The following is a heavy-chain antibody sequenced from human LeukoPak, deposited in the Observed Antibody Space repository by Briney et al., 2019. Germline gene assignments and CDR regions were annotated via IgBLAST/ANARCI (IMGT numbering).Heavy chain of an antibody. CDR1: KFTVNNNY. CDR2: ISSSSSTI. V-gene: IGHV3-48*04. D-gene: IGHD3-22*01. J-gene: IGHJ4*02. CDR3: ARDEVYSGYDWDYDSSGYYDY. Sequence: GGSLRLSCAASKFTVNNNYINWVRQAPGKGLEWVSYISSSSSTIYYADSVKGRFTISRDNAKNSLYLQMNSLRAEDTAVYYCARDEVYSGYDWDYDSSGYYDYWGQGTLVTVSS.